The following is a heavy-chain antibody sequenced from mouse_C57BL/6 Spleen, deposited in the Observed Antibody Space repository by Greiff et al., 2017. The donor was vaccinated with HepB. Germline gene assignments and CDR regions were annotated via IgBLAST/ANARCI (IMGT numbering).Heavy chain of an antibody. CDR1: GFTFSSYA. V-gene: IGHV5-4*03. CDR2: ISDGGSYT. D-gene: IGHD3-2*02. J-gene: IGHJ4*01. CDR3: ARGGSGYYYYAMDY. Sequence: EVKVVESGGGLVKPGGSLKLSCAASGFTFSSYAMSWVRQTPEKRLEWVATISDGGSYTYYPDNVKGRFTISRDNAKNNLYLQMSHLKSEDTAMYYCARGGSGYYYYAMDYWGQGTSVTVSS.